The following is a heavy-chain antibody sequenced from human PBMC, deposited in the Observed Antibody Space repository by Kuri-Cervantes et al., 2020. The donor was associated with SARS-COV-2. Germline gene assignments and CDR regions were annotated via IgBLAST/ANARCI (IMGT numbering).Heavy chain of an antibody. CDR3: ARGGYGDYTYWYFDL. CDR1: GFTFSSYW. V-gene: IGHV3-74*01. CDR2: INSDGSST. Sequence: GGSLRLSCAASGFTFSSYWMHWVRQAPGKGLVWVSRINSDGSSTSYADSVKGRFTISRDNAKNTLYLQMNSLRAEDTAVYYCARGGYGDYTYWYFDLWGRGTLVTVSS. D-gene: IGHD4-17*01. J-gene: IGHJ2*01.